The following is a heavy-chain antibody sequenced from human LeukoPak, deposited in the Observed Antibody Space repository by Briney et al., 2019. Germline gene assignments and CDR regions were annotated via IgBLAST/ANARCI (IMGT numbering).Heavy chain of an antibody. Sequence: ASVKVSCKASGYTFTIYGISWVRQAPGQGLEWMGWISAYNGYTSYAQNFQGRVTMTTDASTSTAYMDLRSLRSDDTAVYFCVREVTMVRGVITFYHYNGMDVWGQGTAVTVSS. CDR2: ISAYNGYT. D-gene: IGHD3-10*01. V-gene: IGHV1-18*01. J-gene: IGHJ6*02. CDR1: GYTFTIYG. CDR3: VREVTMVRGVITFYHYNGMDV.